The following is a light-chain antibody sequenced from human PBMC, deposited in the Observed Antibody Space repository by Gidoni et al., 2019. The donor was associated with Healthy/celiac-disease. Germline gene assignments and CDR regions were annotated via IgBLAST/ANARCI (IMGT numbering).Light chain of an antibody. J-gene: IGKJ2*01. Sequence: DIQMTQSPSSLSASVGDRVAITCRASQSISSYLNWYQQKPGKAPKLLIYAESSLQSGVPSRFSGSGSGTDFTLTSSSLQPEDFATCYCQQSYSTPPYTFGQGTKLEIK. CDR3: QQSYSTPPYT. CDR2: AES. V-gene: IGKV1-39*01. CDR1: QSISSY.